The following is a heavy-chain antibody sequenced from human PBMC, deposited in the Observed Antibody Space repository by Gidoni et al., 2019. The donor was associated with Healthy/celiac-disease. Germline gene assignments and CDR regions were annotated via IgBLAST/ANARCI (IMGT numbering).Heavy chain of an antibody. CDR3: AKAEYSSSQYYFDY. D-gene: IGHD6-13*01. V-gene: IGHV3-30*18. Sequence: QVQLVESGGGVVQPGRSLRLSCAASGCTFSSYGMHWVRQAPGKGLEWVAVISYDGSNKYYADSVKGRFTISRDNSKNTLYLQMNSLRAEDTAVYYCAKAEYSSSQYYFDYWGQGTLVTVSS. J-gene: IGHJ4*02. CDR1: GCTFSSYG. CDR2: ISYDGSNK.